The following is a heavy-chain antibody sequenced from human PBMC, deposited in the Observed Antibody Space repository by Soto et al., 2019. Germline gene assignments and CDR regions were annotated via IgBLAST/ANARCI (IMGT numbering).Heavy chain of an antibody. Sequence: GGSLRLSCAASGFTFSPYAMTWVRRAPGKGLEWVSSISGSGGNTNYADSVKGRLTVSRDNSKRTLSLQMNSLTEEDTAIYYCAKGLRRLLRTQYYYGLDVWGRGTTVTVSS. V-gene: IGHV3-23*01. CDR1: GFTFSPYA. CDR3: AKGLRRLLRTQYYYGLDV. CDR2: ISGSGGNT. J-gene: IGHJ6*02. D-gene: IGHD3-16*01.